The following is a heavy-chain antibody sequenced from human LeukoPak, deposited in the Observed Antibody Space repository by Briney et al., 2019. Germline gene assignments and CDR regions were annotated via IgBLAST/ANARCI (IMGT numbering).Heavy chain of an antibody. V-gene: IGHV4-39*07. CDR2: IYYSGST. Sequence: SETLSLTCTVSGGSISSSSYYWGWIRQPPGKGLEWIGSIYYSGSTYYNPSLKSRLTISPDTSKNQFSLKLTSVTAADTAVYFCVRGVTRGYIYADWGQGTLVTVSS. CDR3: VRGVTRGYIYAD. J-gene: IGHJ4*02. CDR1: GGSISSSSYY. D-gene: IGHD5-18*01.